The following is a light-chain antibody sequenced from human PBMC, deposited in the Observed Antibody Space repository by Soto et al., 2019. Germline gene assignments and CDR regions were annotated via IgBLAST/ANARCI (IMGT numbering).Light chain of an antibody. CDR2: GAS. V-gene: IGKV3-15*01. Sequence: EIVMTQSPATLSVSPGERATLSCRASQSVSSNLAWYQQKPGQAPRLLIYGASTRATGIPARFSGSGSGTEFTLTISSLQSEDFAVYYGQQYSNWRPITFGQGTRLEIK. J-gene: IGKJ5*01. CDR3: QQYSNWRPIT. CDR1: QSVSSN.